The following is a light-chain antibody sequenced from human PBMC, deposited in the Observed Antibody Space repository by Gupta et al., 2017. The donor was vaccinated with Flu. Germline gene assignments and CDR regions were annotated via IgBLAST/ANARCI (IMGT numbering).Light chain of an antibody. CDR2: WAS. Sequence: DIVMTQSPDSLAVSLGERATIHCKSSQSGLDSSNNKKYLDWYQQKPGQPPKLLIYWASTREYGVPDRFSGSGYGTDFTLTISSRQAEDVAVYYCQQEDSTPRTFGQGTKVEIK. J-gene: IGKJ1*01. CDR1: QSGLDSSNNKKY. CDR3: QQEDSTPRT. V-gene: IGKV4-1*01.